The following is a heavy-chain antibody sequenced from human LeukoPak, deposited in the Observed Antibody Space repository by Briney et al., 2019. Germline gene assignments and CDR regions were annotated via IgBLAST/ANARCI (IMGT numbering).Heavy chain of an antibody. V-gene: IGHV3-15*01. CDR2: IKSKTNGGTR. D-gene: IGHD1-26*01. CDR3: VTELSGSFPT. J-gene: IGHJ4*02. CDR1: GFSFGNHA. Sequence: GGSLRLSCAASGFSFGNHAMIWVRQAAGKGLEWVGLIKSKTNGGTRDYAAPVKGRFTISRDDSNNILYLQMNSLIHEDTAVYYCVTELSGSFPTWGQGTLLTVSS.